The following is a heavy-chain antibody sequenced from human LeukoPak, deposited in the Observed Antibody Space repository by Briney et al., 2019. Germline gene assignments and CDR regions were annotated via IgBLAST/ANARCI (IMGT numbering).Heavy chain of an antibody. D-gene: IGHD6-13*01. CDR3: AKWGSIAARNAFDI. CDR1: GFTFSSYA. CDR2: ISGSGDIT. J-gene: IGHJ3*02. V-gene: IGHV3-23*01. Sequence: GGSLRLSCAASGFTFSSYALSWVRQAPGKGLEWVSDISGSGDITHYADSVKGRFTISRDSSKNTLYLQMNSLRAEDTAVYYCAKWGSIAARNAFDIWGQGTMVTVSS.